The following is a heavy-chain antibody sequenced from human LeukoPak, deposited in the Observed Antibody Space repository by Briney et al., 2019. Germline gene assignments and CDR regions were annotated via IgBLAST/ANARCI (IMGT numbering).Heavy chain of an antibody. CDR3: ARHLRYWYDSSGSYY. CDR1: GYSISSGYY. Sequence: PSETLSLTCTVSGYSISSGYYWGWIRQPPGRGLEWIGSIYYSGSTYYNPSLKSRVTISVDTSKNQFSLKLSSVTATDTAVYYCARHLRYWYDSSGSYYWGQGTLVTVSS. V-gene: IGHV4-38-2*02. CDR2: IYYSGST. D-gene: IGHD3-22*01. J-gene: IGHJ4*02.